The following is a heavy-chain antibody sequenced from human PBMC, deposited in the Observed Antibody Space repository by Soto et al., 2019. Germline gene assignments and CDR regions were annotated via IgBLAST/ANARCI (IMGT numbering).Heavy chain of an antibody. CDR3: ARYGDWRRGAFDI. J-gene: IGHJ3*02. V-gene: IGHV4-34*01. CDR1: GGSFSGYY. CDR2: INHSGST. D-gene: IGHD4-17*01. Sequence: SETLSLTCAVYGGSFSGYYWSWIRQPPGKGLEWIGEINHSGSTNYNPSLKSRVTISVDTSKNQFSLKLSSVTAADTAVYYCARYGDWRRGAFDIWGQGTMVTVSS.